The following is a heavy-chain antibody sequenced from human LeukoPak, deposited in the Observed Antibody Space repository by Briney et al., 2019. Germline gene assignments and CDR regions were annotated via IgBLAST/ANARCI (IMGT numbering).Heavy chain of an antibody. CDR2: IRYDGSNK. CDR3: AKDGAAMVDLYYYYMDV. D-gene: IGHD5-18*01. Sequence: GGSLRLSCAASGFTFSSYGMHWVRQAPGKGLEWVAFIRYDGSNKYYADSVKGRFTISRDNSKNTLYLQMNSLRAEDTAVYYCAKDGAAMVDLYYYYMDVWGKGTTVTISS. V-gene: IGHV3-30*02. CDR1: GFTFSSYG. J-gene: IGHJ6*03.